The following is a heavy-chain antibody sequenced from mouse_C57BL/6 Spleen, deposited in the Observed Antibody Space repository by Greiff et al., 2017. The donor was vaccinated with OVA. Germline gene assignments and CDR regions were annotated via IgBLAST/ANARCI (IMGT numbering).Heavy chain of an antibody. Sequence: VQLQQSGPELVKPGASVKISCKASGYSFTGYYMNWVKQSPEKSLEWIGEINPSTGGTTYNQKFKAKATLTVDKSSSTAYMQLKSLTSEDSAVYYCASANWDEDWYFDVWGTGTTVTVSS. D-gene: IGHD4-1*01. CDR3: ASANWDEDWYFDV. CDR2: INPSTGGT. V-gene: IGHV1-42*01. J-gene: IGHJ1*03. CDR1: GYSFTGYY.